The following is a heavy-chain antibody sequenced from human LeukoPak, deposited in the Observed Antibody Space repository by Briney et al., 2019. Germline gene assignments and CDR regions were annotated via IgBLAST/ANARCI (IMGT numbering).Heavy chain of an antibody. CDR2: ISSSSSYI. J-gene: IGHJ6*02. D-gene: IGHD6-13*01. Sequence: PGGSLRLSCAASGFTFSSYSMNWVRQAPGKGLEWVSSISSSSSYIYYADSVKGRFTISRDNAKNSLYLQMNSLRAEDTAVHYCARDLPRPGIAAAGDYGMDVWGQGTTVTVSS. CDR1: GFTFSSYS. V-gene: IGHV3-21*01. CDR3: ARDLPRPGIAAAGDYGMDV.